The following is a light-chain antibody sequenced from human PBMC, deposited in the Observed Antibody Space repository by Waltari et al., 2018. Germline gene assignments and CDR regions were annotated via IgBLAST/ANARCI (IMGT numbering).Light chain of an antibody. CDR1: SGHSSNV. Sequence: QLVLTQSPSASASLGASVKLTCTLSSGHSSNVIAWHQQQAEKGPRYFMKVNSDGSHSKGDKIPDRFSGSSSGTERYLTISNLQSEDEADYYCQTGGHGTWVFGGGTKLTVL. V-gene: IGLV4-69*01. J-gene: IGLJ3*02. CDR3: QTGGHGTWV. CDR2: VNSDGSH.